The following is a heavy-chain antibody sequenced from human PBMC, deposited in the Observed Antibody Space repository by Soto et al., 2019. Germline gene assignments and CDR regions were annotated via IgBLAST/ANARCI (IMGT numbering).Heavy chain of an antibody. V-gene: IGHV4-59*01. J-gene: IGHJ4*02. D-gene: IGHD6-19*01. Sequence: SETLSLTCTVSGGSISSYYWSWIRQPPGKGLEWIGYIYYSGSTDYNPSLKSRVTISVDTSKNQFSLKLSSVTAADTAVYYCARDRSGWVDYWGQGTLVTVSS. CDR2: IYYSGST. CDR3: ARDRSGWVDY. CDR1: GGSISSYY.